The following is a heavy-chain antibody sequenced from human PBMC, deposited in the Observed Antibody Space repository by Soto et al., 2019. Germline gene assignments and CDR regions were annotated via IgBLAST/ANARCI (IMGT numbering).Heavy chain of an antibody. D-gene: IGHD6-13*01. Sequence: QVQLVESGGDLVKPGGSLRLSCVASGFSFSDYSMTWMRQAPGGGLDFVAFISNTAITDYYADSVKGRFTISRDNARNSLYTKMDSQTTADAAVYYCARDSQQLLSHKHYYYHLAVGGTGTTVT. J-gene: IGHJ6*03. CDR1: GFSFSDYS. CDR2: ISNTAITD. V-gene: IGHV3-11*01. CDR3: ARDSQQLLSHKHYYYHLAV.